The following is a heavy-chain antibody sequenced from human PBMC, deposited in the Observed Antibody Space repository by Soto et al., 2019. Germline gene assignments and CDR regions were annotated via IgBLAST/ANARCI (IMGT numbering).Heavy chain of an antibody. J-gene: IGHJ3*02. CDR2: IIPIFGTA. CDR1: GGTFSSYA. V-gene: IGHV1-69*13. CDR3: ARCPLYDIVTGRGYAFDI. Sequence: GASVKVSCKASGGTFSSYAISWVRQAPGQGLEWMGGIIPIFGTANYAQKFQGRVTITADESTSTAYMELSSLRSEDTAVYYCARCPLYDIVTGRGYAFDIWGHVTMSIVSS. D-gene: IGHD3-9*01.